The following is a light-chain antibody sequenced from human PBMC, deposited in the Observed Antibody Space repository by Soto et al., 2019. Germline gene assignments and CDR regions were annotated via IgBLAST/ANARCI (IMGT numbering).Light chain of an antibody. CDR3: QQYGSSPIT. J-gene: IGKJ5*01. CDR2: GAS. V-gene: IGKV3-20*01. Sequence: EIVLTQSPGTLSLSPGERATLSCRASQSVSSSYLAWYQQKPGQAPRLLIYGASSRATGIPDRFSGSGSGTDFTLPISRMEHEDFAVYYCQQYGSSPITFGQGTRLEIK. CDR1: QSVSSSY.